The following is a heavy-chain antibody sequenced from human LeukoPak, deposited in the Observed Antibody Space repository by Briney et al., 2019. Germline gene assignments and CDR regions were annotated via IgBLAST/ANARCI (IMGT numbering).Heavy chain of an antibody. J-gene: IGHJ3*02. V-gene: IGHV1-69*13. CDR3: ARSHPRYNWNYLGAFDI. Sequence: SVKVSCKASGGTFSSYAISWVRQAPGQGLEWMGGIIPIFGTANYAQKFQGRVTITADESTSTAYMELGSLRSEDTAVYYCARSHPRYNWNYLGAFDIWGQGTMVTVSS. D-gene: IGHD1-7*01. CDR2: IIPIFGTA. CDR1: GGTFSSYA.